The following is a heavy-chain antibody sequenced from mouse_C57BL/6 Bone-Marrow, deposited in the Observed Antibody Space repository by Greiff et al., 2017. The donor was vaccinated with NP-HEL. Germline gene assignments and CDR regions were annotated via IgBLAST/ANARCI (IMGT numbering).Heavy chain of an antibody. V-gene: IGHV1-55*01. D-gene: IGHD1-1*01. J-gene: IGHJ2*01. CDR1: GYTFTSYW. CDR3: ARRGPRVATDY. CDR2: IYPGSGST. Sequence: QVHVKQPGAELVKPGASVKMSCKASGYTFTSYWITWVKQRPGQGLEWIGDIYPGSGSTNYNEKFKSKATLTVDTSSSTAYMQLSSLTSEDSAVYYCARRGPRVATDYWGQGTTLTVSS.